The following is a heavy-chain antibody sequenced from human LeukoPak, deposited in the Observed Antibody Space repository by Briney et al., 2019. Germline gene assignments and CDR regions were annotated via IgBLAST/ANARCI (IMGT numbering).Heavy chain of an antibody. CDR1: GFTFRSYG. J-gene: IGHJ6*02. CDR2: ISGDGGGT. V-gene: IGHV3-23*01. CDR3: ANPWVYYYYGLDI. D-gene: IGHD3-16*01. Sequence: PGGSLRLSCAASGFTFRSYGLSWVRQAPGKGLEWVSTISGDGGGTYYADSVKGRFTISRDNSKNMLYLQMNSLRAEDSAIYYCANPWVYYYYGLDIWGQGTTVTVSS.